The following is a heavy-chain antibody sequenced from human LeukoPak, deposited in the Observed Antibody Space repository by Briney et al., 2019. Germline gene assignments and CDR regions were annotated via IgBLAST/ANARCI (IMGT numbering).Heavy chain of an antibody. CDR2: IYYSGST. D-gene: IGHD6-6*01. Sequence: PSETLSLTCTVSGGSISTYYWSWIRQPPGKGLEWIGYIYYSGSTNYNPSLKSRVTISVDTSKNQFSLKLSSATAADTAVYYCARDRGGYSSSIYMDVWGKGTTVTVSS. V-gene: IGHV4-59*01. CDR1: GGSISTYY. CDR3: ARDRGGYSSSIYMDV. J-gene: IGHJ6*03.